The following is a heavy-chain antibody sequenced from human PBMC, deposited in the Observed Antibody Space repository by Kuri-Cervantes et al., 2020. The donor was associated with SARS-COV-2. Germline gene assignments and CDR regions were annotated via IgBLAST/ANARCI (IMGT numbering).Heavy chain of an antibody. CDR1: GFTFSSSW. Sequence: GGSLRLSCAASGFTFSSSWMHWVCQAPEKGLEWVADIKCDGSEKYYVDSVKGRLTISRDSAKNSLYLQVNSLRAEDMTVYYCARTHIVVVPAAWWFDPWGQGTLVTVSS. J-gene: IGHJ5*02. V-gene: IGHV3-52*01. D-gene: IGHD2-2*01. CDR2: IKCDGSEK. CDR3: ARTHIVVVPAAWWFDP.